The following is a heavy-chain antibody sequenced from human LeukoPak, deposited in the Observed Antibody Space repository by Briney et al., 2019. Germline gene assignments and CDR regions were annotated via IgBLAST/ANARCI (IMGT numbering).Heavy chain of an antibody. CDR2: ITSSSSSYI. CDR3: ARDGRESVWGSYRPPLDY. D-gene: IGHD3-16*02. CDR1: GFTFSSYS. V-gene: IGHV3-21*01. J-gene: IGHJ4*02. Sequence: PGGSLRLSCAASGFTFSSYSMNWVRQAPGKGLEWVSSITSSSSSYIYYADSVKGRFTISRDNAKNSLYLQMNSLRAEDTAVYYCARDGRESVWGSYRPPLDYWGQGTLVTVSS.